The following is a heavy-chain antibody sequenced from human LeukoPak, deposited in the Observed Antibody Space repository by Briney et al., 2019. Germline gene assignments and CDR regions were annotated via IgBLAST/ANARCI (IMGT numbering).Heavy chain of an antibody. V-gene: IGHV1-2*02. D-gene: IGHD3-10*01. CDR1: GYTFTSYD. Sequence: ASVKVSCKASGYTFTSYDINWVRQATGQGLEWMGWINPNSGGTNYAQKFQGRVTMTRDTSISTAYMELSRLRSDDTAVYYCARGTVLLWFGELYPLWGQGTLVTVSS. CDR2: INPNSGGT. J-gene: IGHJ4*02. CDR3: ARGTVLLWFGELYPL.